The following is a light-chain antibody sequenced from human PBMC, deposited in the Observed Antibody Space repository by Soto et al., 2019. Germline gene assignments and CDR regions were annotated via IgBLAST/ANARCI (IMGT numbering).Light chain of an antibody. Sequence: DIQMTQSPSTLSASVGDRVTITCRASQSISTWLAWYQQKPGKAPKLLIYKASSLESGVPSRFSGSGSGTEFTLTIGSLQPDDFGTYFCQQYISYSTFGQGTKLEI. CDR1: QSISTW. V-gene: IGKV1-5*03. CDR2: KAS. CDR3: QQYISYST. J-gene: IGKJ2*01.